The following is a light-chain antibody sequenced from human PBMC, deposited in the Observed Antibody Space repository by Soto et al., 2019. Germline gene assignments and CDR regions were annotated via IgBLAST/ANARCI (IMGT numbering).Light chain of an antibody. Sequence: QSVLTQPPSASGYPGQSVTISCTGTSSDVGGYNFVSWYQQHPGKAPKLMIYEVTKRPSGVPDRFSGSKSGNTASLTVSGLQGEDEADYYCTSYAGSNIPVMFGGGTKVTVL. CDR1: SSDVGGYNF. CDR3: TSYAGSNIPVM. V-gene: IGLV2-8*01. J-gene: IGLJ3*02. CDR2: EVT.